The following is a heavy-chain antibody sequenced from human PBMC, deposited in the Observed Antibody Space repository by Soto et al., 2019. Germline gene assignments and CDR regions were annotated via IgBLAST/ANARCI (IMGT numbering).Heavy chain of an antibody. V-gene: IGHV5-51*01. CDR1: GYSFTSYW. D-gene: IGHD5-12*01. CDR3: ARPRILKSSGYGHYYYGMDV. CDR2: IYPGDSDT. J-gene: IGHJ6*02. Sequence: GESLKISCKGSGYSFTSYWIGWVRQMPGKGLEWMGIIYPGDSDTRYSPSFQGQVTISADKSISTAYLQWSSLKASDTAMYYCARPRILKSSGYGHYYYGMDVWGQGTTVTVSS.